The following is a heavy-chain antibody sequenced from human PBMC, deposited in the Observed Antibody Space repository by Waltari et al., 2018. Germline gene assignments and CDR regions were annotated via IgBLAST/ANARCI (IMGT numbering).Heavy chain of an antibody. J-gene: IGHJ3*02. CDR2: IYTSGST. V-gene: IGHV4-4*07. CDR3: ARWGVGSYDFWSGYLDAFDI. Sequence: QVQLQESGPGLVKPSETLSLTCTVSGGSISSYYWSWIRQPAGKGLEWIGRIYTSGSTTSTPSPKSRVTMSVATSKNQFSLKLSSVTAADTAVYYCARWGVGSYDFWSGYLDAFDIWGQGTMVTVSS. CDR1: GGSISSYY. D-gene: IGHD3-3*01.